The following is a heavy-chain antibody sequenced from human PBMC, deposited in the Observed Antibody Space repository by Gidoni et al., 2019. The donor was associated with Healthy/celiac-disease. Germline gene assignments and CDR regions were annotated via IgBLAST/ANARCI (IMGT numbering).Heavy chain of an antibody. CDR2: IYTSGST. D-gene: IGHD3-10*01. Sequence: QVQLQESGPGLVKPSQTLSLTCTVSGGSISSGSYYWSWIRQPAGKGLEWIGRIYTSGSTNYNPSLKSRVTISVDTSKNQFSLKLSSVTAADTAVYYCARAQGKYYYGMDVWGQGTTVTVSS. CDR1: GGSISSGSYY. CDR3: ARAQGKYYYGMDV. V-gene: IGHV4-61*02. J-gene: IGHJ6*02.